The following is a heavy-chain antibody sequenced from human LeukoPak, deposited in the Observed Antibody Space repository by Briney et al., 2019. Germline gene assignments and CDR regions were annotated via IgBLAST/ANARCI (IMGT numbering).Heavy chain of an antibody. CDR3: AELGITMIGGV. CDR1: GFNFEGYG. V-gene: IGHV3-48*03. J-gene: IGHJ6*04. CDR2: ISSSGSTI. D-gene: IGHD3-10*02. Sequence: AGGSLRLSCAASGFNFEGYGISWVRQAPGKGLEWVSYISSSGSTIYYADSVKGRFTISRDNAKNSLYLQMNSLRAEDTAVYYCAELGITMIGGVWGKGTTVTISS.